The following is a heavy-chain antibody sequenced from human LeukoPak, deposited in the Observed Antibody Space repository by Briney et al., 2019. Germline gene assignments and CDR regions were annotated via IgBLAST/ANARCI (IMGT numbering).Heavy chain of an antibody. V-gene: IGHV3-21*01. CDR1: GFTFSSYS. CDR3: ARDCSSTSCYATFDY. D-gene: IGHD2-2*01. Sequence: GSLRLSCAASGFTFSSYSMNWVRQAPGKGLEWVSSISSSSSYIYYADSVKGRFTISRDNAKNSLYLQMNSLRAEDTAVYYCARDCSSTSCYATFDYWGQGTLVTVSS. J-gene: IGHJ4*02. CDR2: ISSSSSYI.